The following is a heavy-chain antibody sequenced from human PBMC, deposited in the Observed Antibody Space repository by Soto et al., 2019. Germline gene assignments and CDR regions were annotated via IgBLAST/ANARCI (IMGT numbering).Heavy chain of an antibody. CDR2: INPNSGGT. V-gene: IGHV1-2*02. D-gene: IGHD2-2*01. Sequence: ASVKVSCKASGYTFTGYYMHWVRQAPGQGLEWMGWINPNSGGTNYAQKFQGRVTMTRDTSISTAYMELSRLRSDDTAVYYCARVSYSVVVPAAVTPFDYWGQGTLVTVSS. J-gene: IGHJ4*02. CDR1: GYTFTGYY. CDR3: ARVSYSVVVPAAVTPFDY.